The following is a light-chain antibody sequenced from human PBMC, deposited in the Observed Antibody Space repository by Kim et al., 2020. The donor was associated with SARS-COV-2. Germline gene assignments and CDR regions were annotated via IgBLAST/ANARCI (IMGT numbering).Light chain of an antibody. CDR3: NSRDNSGNHLTV. V-gene: IGLV3-19*01. J-gene: IGLJ2*01. Sequence: SSELTQDPAVSVALGQTVRITCQGDSLRSFYANWYQQKPGQAPVLVIYGKDNRPSGIPDRFSGSSSGNTASLTITGAQAEDEADYYCNSRDNSGNHLTVF. CDR1: SLRSFY. CDR2: GKD.